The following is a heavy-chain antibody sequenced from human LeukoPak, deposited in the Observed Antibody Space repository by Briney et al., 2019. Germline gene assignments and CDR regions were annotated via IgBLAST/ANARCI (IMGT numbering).Heavy chain of an antibody. V-gene: IGHV4-61*01. D-gene: IGHD5-18*01. CDR1: GGSLNTPNYY. CDR2: IYYSGST. Sequence: SETLPLTCTVSGGSLNTPNYYWSWIRQPPGKGLEWIGYIYYSGSTNYNPSLKSRVTISVDTSKNQFSLKLTSVTAADTAVYYCARTTEGGYTYGYFYYYYMDVWGKGTTVTISS. CDR3: ARTTEGGYTYGYFYYYYMDV. J-gene: IGHJ6*03.